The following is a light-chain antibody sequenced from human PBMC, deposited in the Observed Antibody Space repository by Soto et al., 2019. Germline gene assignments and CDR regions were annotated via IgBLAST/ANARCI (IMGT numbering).Light chain of an antibody. CDR3: QQYGNSPQT. CDR2: GAA. J-gene: IGKJ1*01. V-gene: IGKV3-20*01. Sequence: EIVLTQSPGTLSLSPGERATLSCRASQSVPSNYLAWYQQKPGQAPRLLIYGAAGRATGIPDRFSGSGSGTDFTLTISRLEPEDFAVYYCQQYGNSPQTFGQGTKVDIK. CDR1: QSVPSNY.